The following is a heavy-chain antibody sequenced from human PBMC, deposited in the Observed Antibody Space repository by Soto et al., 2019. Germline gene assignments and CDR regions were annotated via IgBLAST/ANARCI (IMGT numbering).Heavy chain of an antibody. CDR2: ISSSSSTI. Sequence: GGSLRLSCAASGFTFSSYAMSWVRQAPGKGLEWVSYISSSSSTIYYADSVKGRFTISRDNAKNSLYLQMNSLRAEDTAVYYCARDLYSSSWYEGLDVWGKGTTVTVSS. CDR3: ARDLYSSSWYEGLDV. D-gene: IGHD6-13*01. CDR1: GFTFSSYA. V-gene: IGHV3-48*01. J-gene: IGHJ6*04.